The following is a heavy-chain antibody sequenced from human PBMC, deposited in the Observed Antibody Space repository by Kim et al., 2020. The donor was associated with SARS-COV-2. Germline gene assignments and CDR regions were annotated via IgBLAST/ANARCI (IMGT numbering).Heavy chain of an antibody. Sequence: ASVKVFCKASGYTFTNSAIHWLRQAPGQRLEWMGWINTANGNTKYSQKFQGRVTITRDTSASTAYMELNSLRSEDTAVFYCASRPGMAVAGLDFWGQGTLVTVSS. V-gene: IGHV1-3*04. CDR2: INTANGNT. D-gene: IGHD6-19*01. CDR3: ASRPGMAVAGLDF. CDR1: GYTFTNSA. J-gene: IGHJ4*02.